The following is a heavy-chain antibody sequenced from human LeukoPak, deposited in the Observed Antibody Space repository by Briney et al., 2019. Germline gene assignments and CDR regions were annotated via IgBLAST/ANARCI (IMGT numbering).Heavy chain of an antibody. CDR1: GGSISSYY. CDR3: ARRYNWNDRGRVGP. D-gene: IGHD1-1*01. Sequence: PSETLSLTCTVSGGSISSYYWSWIRQPPGKGLEWIGYIYYSGSTNYNPSLKSRVTISVDTSKNQFSLKLSSVTAADTAVYYCARRYNWNDRGRVGPWGQGTLVTVSS. CDR2: IYYSGST. V-gene: IGHV4-59*01. J-gene: IGHJ5*02.